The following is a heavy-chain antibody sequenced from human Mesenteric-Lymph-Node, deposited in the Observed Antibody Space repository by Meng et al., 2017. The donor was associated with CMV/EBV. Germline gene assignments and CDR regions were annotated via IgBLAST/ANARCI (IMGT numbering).Heavy chain of an antibody. V-gene: IGHV3-13*01. CDR2: IGTAGDT. D-gene: IGHD2-2*01. CDR1: GFAFSSYD. J-gene: IGHJ3*02. CDR3: ASCSSTSCWHDAFDI. Sequence: GGSLRLSCAASGFAFSSYDMHWVRQATGKGLEWVSAIGTAGDTYYPGSVKGRFTISRENAKNSLYLQMNSLRAGDTAVYYCASCSSTSCWHDAFDIWGQGTMVTVSS.